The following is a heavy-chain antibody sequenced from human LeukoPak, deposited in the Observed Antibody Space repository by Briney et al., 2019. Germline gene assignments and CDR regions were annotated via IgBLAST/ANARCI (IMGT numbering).Heavy chain of an antibody. CDR2: TYSGGST. Sequence: GGSLRLSCAGSGISASGNYMSWVRQAPGKGLEWVSVTYSGGSTHYADSVKGRFTISRDNSKNTLSLQMNSPRAEDTAVYYCARDRTTGYGMDVWGQGTTVTVSS. V-gene: IGHV3-53*01. J-gene: IGHJ6*02. CDR1: GISASGNY. D-gene: IGHD1-1*01. CDR3: ARDRTTGYGMDV.